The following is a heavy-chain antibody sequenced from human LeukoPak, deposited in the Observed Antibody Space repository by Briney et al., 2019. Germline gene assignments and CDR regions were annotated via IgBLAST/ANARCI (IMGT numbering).Heavy chain of an antibody. CDR2: IYSGGST. CDR1: GFTVSSNY. J-gene: IGHJ4*02. V-gene: IGHV3-66*01. CDR3: ARAPRNVPRGHSYGYFDY. D-gene: IGHD5-18*01. Sequence: GGSLRLSCAASGFTVSSNYMSWVRQAPGKGLEWVSVIYSGGSTYYADSVKGRFTISRDNSKNTLYLQMNSLRAEDTAVYYCARAPRNVPRGHSYGYFDYWGQGTLVTASS.